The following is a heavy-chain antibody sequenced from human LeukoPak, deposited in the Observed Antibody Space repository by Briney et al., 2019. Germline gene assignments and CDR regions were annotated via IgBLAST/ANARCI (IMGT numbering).Heavy chain of an antibody. J-gene: IGHJ4*02. CDR3: AKGARSSSGYTTD. CDR1: GFTFDDYA. CDR2: INWNSVSA. Sequence: SLRLSCVASGFTFDDYATHWVRQAPGKGLEWVAGINWNSVSAVYADSLKGRLTISRDNAKNSLFLQMNSLKTEDTAFYYCAKGARSSSGYTTDWGQGILVTVSS. V-gene: IGHV3-9*01. D-gene: IGHD3-22*01.